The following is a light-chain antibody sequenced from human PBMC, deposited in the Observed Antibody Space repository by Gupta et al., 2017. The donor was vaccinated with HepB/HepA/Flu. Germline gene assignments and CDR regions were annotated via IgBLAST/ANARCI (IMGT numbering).Light chain of an antibody. CDR2: KAS. CDR3: QQYSSYSGT. V-gene: IGKV1-5*03. Sequence: DIQMTQSPSTLSASVGDRVTITCRASQSISSSLAWYQQKPGKAPHLLISKASTLESGVPSRFRGSGSGTEFTLTISSLQPYDFATYYCQQYSSYSGTFGQGTKVEIK. J-gene: IGKJ1*01. CDR1: QSISSS.